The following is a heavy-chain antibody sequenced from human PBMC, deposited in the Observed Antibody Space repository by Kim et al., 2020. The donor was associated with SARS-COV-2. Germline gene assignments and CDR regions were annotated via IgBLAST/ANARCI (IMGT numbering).Heavy chain of an antibody. V-gene: IGHV3-33*06. Sequence: GGSLRLSCAASGFTFSSYAMHWVRQAPGKGLEWVAVIWYDGSNKYYADSVKGRFTISRDNSKNTLYLQMNSLRAEDTAVYYCAKDRSGSYRPSYYFDYWGQGTLVTVSS. CDR2: IWYDGSNK. D-gene: IGHD1-26*01. CDR1: GFTFSSYA. J-gene: IGHJ4*02. CDR3: AKDRSGSYRPSYYFDY.